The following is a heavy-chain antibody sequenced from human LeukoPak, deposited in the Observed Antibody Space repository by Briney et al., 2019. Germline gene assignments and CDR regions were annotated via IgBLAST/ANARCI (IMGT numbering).Heavy chain of an antibody. Sequence: GGSLRLSCVASGFTFSNSWMTWVRQVPGKGLEWVANINQDENKKNYVDSVKGRFTVSRDNAKNSLYLQMNNLRADDTAIYYCARDYYPSMSGSFWYDAFDIWGLGTMVTVSS. CDR1: GFTFSNSW. CDR2: INQDENKK. J-gene: IGHJ3*02. D-gene: IGHD6-19*01. CDR3: ARDYYPSMSGSFWYDAFDI. V-gene: IGHV3-7*01.